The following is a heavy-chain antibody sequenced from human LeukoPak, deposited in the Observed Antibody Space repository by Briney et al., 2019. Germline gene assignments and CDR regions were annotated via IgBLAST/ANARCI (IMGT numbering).Heavy chain of an antibody. Sequence: GASVKVSCKASGGTFSSYAISWVRQAPGQGLEWMGRIIPILGIANYAQKFQGRVTITADKSTSTAYMELSSLRSEDTAVCYCASAHFDWSPTYYYGMDVWGQGTTVTVSS. J-gene: IGHJ6*02. CDR3: ASAHFDWSPTYYYGMDV. V-gene: IGHV1-69*04. CDR1: GGTFSSYA. CDR2: IIPILGIA. D-gene: IGHD3-9*01.